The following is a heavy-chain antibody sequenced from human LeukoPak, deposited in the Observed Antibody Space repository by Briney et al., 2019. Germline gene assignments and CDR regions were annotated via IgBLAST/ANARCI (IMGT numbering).Heavy chain of an antibody. D-gene: IGHD3-10*01. CDR3: AKDGGWFGELLGYYFDY. Sequence: GGSLRLSCAASGFTFSSYGMHWVRQAPGKGLEWVAVISYDGSNKYYADSVKGRFTISRDNSKNTLYLQMNSLRAEDTAAYYCAKDGGWFGELLGYYFDYWGQGTLVTVSS. V-gene: IGHV3-30*18. CDR2: ISYDGSNK. CDR1: GFTFSSYG. J-gene: IGHJ4*02.